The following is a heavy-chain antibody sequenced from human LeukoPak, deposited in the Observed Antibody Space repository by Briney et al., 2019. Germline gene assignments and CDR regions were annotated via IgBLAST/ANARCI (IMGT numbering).Heavy chain of an antibody. D-gene: IGHD3-9*01. CDR3: ARVGDILTGPNDY. V-gene: IGHV1-2*02. J-gene: IGHJ4*02. Sequence: GASVKVSCKASGYTFTGYYMHWVRQAPGQGLEWMGWINPNSGGTNYAQKLQGRVTMTTDTSTSTAYMELRSLRSDDTAVYYCARVGDILTGPNDYWGQGTLVTVSS. CDR1: GYTFTGYY. CDR2: INPNSGGT.